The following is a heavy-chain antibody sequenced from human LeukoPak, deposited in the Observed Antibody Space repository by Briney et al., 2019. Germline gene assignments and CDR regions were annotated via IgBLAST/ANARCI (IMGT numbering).Heavy chain of an antibody. CDR3: ARDLLNDSDTYYDY. V-gene: IGHV1-3*01. J-gene: IGHJ4*02. Sequence: ASVKVSCKTSGYTFINYVVHWVRQAPGQRLEWMGWIKPGNGDTKYSQKFQGRVTITSDTSANTGYLELRSLTSKDTAVYYCARDLLNDSDTYYDYWGQGTLVAVSS. CDR1: GYTFINYV. CDR2: IKPGNGDT. D-gene: IGHD3-10*01.